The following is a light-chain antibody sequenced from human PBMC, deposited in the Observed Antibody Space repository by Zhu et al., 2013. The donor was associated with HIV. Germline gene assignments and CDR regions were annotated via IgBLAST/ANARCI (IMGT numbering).Light chain of an antibody. Sequence: AIQLTQSPSSLSASVGDRVTITCRASQGISSGLAWYQQKAGKAPKVLIYDASSLQSGVPSRFSGSGSGTDFTLTISSLQPEDFATYYCQQYNSYPLTFGGGTKVEIK. CDR2: DAS. J-gene: IGKJ4*01. V-gene: IGKV1-13*02. CDR3: QQYNSYPLT. CDR1: QGISSG.